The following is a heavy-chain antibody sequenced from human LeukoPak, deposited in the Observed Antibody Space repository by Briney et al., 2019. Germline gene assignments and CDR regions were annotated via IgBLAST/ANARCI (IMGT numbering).Heavy chain of an antibody. CDR2: ISGSGVST. J-gene: IGHJ3*02. CDR3: VKDKRKGWGSDAFDI. Sequence: PGGSLRLSCAASGSIFSDYAMSWVRQAPGKGLEWVSAISGSGVSTEYADSAKGRFTISRDNSKNTLYLQLNSLGAEDTAVYSCVKDKRKGWGSDAFDIWGQGTMVTVSS. V-gene: IGHV3-23*01. D-gene: IGHD3-16*01. CDR1: GSIFSDYA.